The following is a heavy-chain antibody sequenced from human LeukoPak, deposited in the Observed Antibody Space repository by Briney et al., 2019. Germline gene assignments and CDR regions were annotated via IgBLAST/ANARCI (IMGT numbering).Heavy chain of an antibody. CDR1: GGTFSSYA. J-gene: IGHJ6*02. CDR2: IIPIFGTA. D-gene: IGHD6-13*01. V-gene: IGHV1-69*13. CDR3: ARDRYSSSWYPGAAYYYYYGMDV. Sequence: ASVKVSCKASGGTFSSYAISWVRQAPGQGLEWMGGIIPIFGTANYAQKFQGRVTITADESTSTAYMELSSLRSEDTAVYYCARDRYSSSWYPGAAYYYYYGMDVWGQGTTVTVSS.